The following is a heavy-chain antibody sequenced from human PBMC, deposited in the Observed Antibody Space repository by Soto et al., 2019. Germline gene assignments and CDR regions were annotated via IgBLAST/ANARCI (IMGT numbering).Heavy chain of an antibody. Sequence: SETLSLTCTVSGGSISSSSYYWGWIRQPPGKGLEWIGSIYYSGSTYYNPSLKSRVTISVDTSKNQFSLKLSSVTAADTSVYYWARDGRSSSAGSAFDIWVQGTMLTVSS. J-gene: IGHJ3*02. CDR2: IYYSGST. CDR1: GGSISSSSYY. V-gene: IGHV4-39*07. CDR3: ARDGRSSSAGSAFDI. D-gene: IGHD6-6*01.